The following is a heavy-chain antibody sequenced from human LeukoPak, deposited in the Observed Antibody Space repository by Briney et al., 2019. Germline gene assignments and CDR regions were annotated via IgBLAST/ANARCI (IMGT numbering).Heavy chain of an antibody. CDR1: GGSITTTNF. D-gene: IGHD2-8*01. CDR3: TRENGAFSPFGF. Sequence: SETLSLTCGASGGSITTTNFWSWVRQAPGQGLEWIGEISLSGLTNYNSSLSSRVTISLDRAKNHLSLNLRSVTGADTAIYYCTRENGAFSPFGFWGQGTVVTVSS. V-gene: IGHV4-4*02. CDR2: ISLSGLT. J-gene: IGHJ4*02.